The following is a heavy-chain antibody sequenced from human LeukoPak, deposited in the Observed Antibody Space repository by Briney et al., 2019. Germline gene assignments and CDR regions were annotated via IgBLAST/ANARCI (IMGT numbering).Heavy chain of an antibody. CDR3: GRDLNWGAFDI. Sequence: GGSLRLSCAASGFTFSTYAMTWVRQAPGKGLEWVSGIRANGETTYYADSVRGRFTISRDNSRSMVWLQMNSLTAEDTAMYYCGRDLNWGAFDIRGLGTLVTVSS. CDR2: IRANGETT. J-gene: IGHJ3*02. V-gene: IGHV3-23*01. CDR1: GFTFSTYA. D-gene: IGHD7-27*01.